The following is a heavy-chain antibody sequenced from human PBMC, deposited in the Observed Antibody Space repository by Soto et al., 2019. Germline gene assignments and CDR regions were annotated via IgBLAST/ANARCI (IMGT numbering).Heavy chain of an antibody. Sequence: GGSLRLSCAASGFTFSDYAMSWVRQAPGKGLEWVSAIDGSSATTNYADSVKGRFTISRDNSKNTLFLHMSGLRAEDTAVYYCARDRRPSIYSGLAVWGQGTTVTVSS. CDR2: IDGSSATT. D-gene: IGHD2-2*01. CDR3: ARDRRPSIYSGLAV. CDR1: GFTFSDYA. V-gene: IGHV3-23*01. J-gene: IGHJ6*02.